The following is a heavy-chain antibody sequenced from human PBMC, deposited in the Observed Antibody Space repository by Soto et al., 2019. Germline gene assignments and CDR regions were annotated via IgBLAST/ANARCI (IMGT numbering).Heavy chain of an antibody. D-gene: IGHD2-15*01. CDR2: ISSSSSYI. CDR3: AIDEGCSGGSCYVNFDY. CDR1: GFTFSSYS. J-gene: IGHJ4*02. V-gene: IGHV3-21*01. Sequence: GGSLRLSCAASGFTFSSYSMNWVRQAPGKGLEWVSSISSSSSYIYYADSVKGRFTISRDNAKNSLYLQMNSLRAEDTAVYYWAIDEGCSGGSCYVNFDYWGQGTLVTVSS.